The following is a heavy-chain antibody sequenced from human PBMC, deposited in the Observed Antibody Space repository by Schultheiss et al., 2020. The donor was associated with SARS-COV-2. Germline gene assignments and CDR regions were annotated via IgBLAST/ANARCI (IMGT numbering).Heavy chain of an antibody. V-gene: IGHV4-59*12. D-gene: IGHD4-23*01. Sequence: SETLSLTCTVSGGSISSYYWSWIRQPPGKGLEWIGYIYYSGSTYYNPSLKSRVTISVDTSKNQFSLKLSSVTAADTAVYYCASLVERWATDYWGQGTLVTVSS. CDR3: ASLVERWATDY. CDR2: IYYSGST. J-gene: IGHJ4*02. CDR1: GGSISSYY.